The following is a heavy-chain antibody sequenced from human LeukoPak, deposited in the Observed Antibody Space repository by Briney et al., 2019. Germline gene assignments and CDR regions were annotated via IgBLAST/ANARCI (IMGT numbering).Heavy chain of an antibody. D-gene: IGHD4-17*01. J-gene: IGHJ4*02. CDR1: GGSISSGGYS. CDR2: INHSGST. V-gene: IGHV4-30-2*01. Sequence: PSQTLSLTCAVSGGSISSGGYSWSWIRQPPGKGLEWIGYINHSGSTYYNPSLKSRVTISVDRSKNQFSLKLSSVTAADTAVYYCASLRGDYVAFDYWGQGTLVTVSS. CDR3: ASLRGDYVAFDY.